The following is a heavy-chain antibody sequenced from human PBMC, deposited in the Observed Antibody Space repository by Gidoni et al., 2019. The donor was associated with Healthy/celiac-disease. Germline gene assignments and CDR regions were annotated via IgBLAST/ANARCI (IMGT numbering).Heavy chain of an antibody. V-gene: IGHV4-34*01. D-gene: IGHD2-15*01. CDR2: INHSGST. J-gene: IGHJ5*02. CDR3: ARGLPGEVGGWFDP. Sequence: QVQLQQWGAGLLKPSETLSLTCAVYGGSFSGYYWSWIRQPPGKGLEWIGEINHSGSTNYNPSLKSRVTRSVDTSKNQFSLKLSSVTAADTAVYYCARGLPGEVGGWFDPWGQGTLVTVSS. CDR1: GGSFSGYY.